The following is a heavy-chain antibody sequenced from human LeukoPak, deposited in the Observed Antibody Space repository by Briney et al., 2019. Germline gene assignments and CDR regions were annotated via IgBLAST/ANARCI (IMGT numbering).Heavy chain of an antibody. V-gene: IGHV4-39*01. CDR2: IYCSGST. CDR3: ARSPKSITMVRGVTWENY. Sequence: SETLSLTCTVSGGSISSSSYYWGWIRQPPGKGLEWIGSIYCSGSTYYNPSLKSRVTISVDTSKNQFSLKLSSVTAADTAVYYCARSPKSITMVRGVTWENYWGQGTLVTVSS. CDR1: GGSISSSSYY. J-gene: IGHJ4*02. D-gene: IGHD3-10*01.